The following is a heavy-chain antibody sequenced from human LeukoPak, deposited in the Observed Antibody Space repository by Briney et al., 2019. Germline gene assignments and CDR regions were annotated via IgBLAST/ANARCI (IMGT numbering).Heavy chain of an antibody. V-gene: IGHV3-23*01. Sequence: GALRLSCAASGFTFSGNAMTWVRQAPGQGLEWVSSISETSSHTFYADSVKGRFTISRDNTKNTLFLQMNSLRVEDTAMYYCAKDFSSSWQFDPWGQGTLVTVSS. CDR2: ISETSSHT. CDR1: GFTFSGNA. J-gene: IGHJ5*02. CDR3: AKDFSSSWQFDP. D-gene: IGHD6-13*01.